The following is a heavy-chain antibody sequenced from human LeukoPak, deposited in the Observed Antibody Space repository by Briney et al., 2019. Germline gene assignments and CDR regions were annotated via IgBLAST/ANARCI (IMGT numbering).Heavy chain of an antibody. CDR1: GFTFSSYS. D-gene: IGHD3-22*01. V-gene: IGHV3-48*04. J-gene: IGHJ6*02. Sequence: GGSLRLSCAASGFTFSSYSMNWVRQAPGKGLEWVSYISSSSSTIYYADSVKGRFTISRDNAKNSLYLQMNSLRAEDTAVYYCARDAPYYYDSSGYGYYYYGMDVWGQGTTVTVSS. CDR3: ARDAPYYYDSSGYGYYYYGMDV. CDR2: ISSSSSTI.